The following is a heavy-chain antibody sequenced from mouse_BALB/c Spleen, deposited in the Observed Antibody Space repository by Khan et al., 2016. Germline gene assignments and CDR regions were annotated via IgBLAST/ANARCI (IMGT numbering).Heavy chain of an antibody. D-gene: IGHD2-14*01. CDR3: TRKGYRYGAMDY. Sequence: QQSGAELVKPGASVKLSCKASGYTFTSYYMYWVKQRPGQGLEWIGEINPSNGGTNFNEKFKSKATLTVDKSSSTAYMQLSSLTSEDSAVYYCTRKGYRYGAMDYWGQGASVTVSS. V-gene: IGHV1S81*02. CDR2: INPSNGGT. CDR1: GYTFTSYY. J-gene: IGHJ4*01.